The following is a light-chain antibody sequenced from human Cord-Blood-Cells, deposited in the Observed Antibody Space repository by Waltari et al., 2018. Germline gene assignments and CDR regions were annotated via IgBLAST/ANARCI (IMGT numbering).Light chain of an antibody. CDR3: QQYNNWPYT. Sequence: EIVMTQSPATLSLSPGERATLSCRASQSVSSNLAWYQQKPGQAPRLLIYGASTRATGIPARVSGSGSGTEFTLTISSLQSEDFAVYYCQQYNNWPYTFGQGTKLEIK. J-gene: IGKJ2*01. CDR1: QSVSSN. V-gene: IGKV3-15*01. CDR2: GAS.